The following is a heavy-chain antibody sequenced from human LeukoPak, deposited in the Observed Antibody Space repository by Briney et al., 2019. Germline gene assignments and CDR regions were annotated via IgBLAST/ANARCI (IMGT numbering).Heavy chain of an antibody. V-gene: IGHV4-39*07. CDR3: ARGVIDDRNYYYYMDV. Sequence: SETLSLTCTVSGGSISSSSYYWGWIRQPPGKGLEWIGSIYYSGSTYYNPSLKSRVTISVDTSKNQFSLKLSSVIAADTAVYYCARGVIDDRNYYYYMDVWGKGTTVTVSS. CDR2: IYYSGST. D-gene: IGHD3-16*02. CDR1: GGSISSSSYY. J-gene: IGHJ6*03.